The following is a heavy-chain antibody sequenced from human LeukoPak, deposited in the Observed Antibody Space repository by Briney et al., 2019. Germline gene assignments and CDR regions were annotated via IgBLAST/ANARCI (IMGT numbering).Heavy chain of an antibody. CDR1: GGSISSSDW. V-gene: IGHV4-4*02. CDR2: IYHSGST. D-gene: IGHD3-10*01. CDR3: ARDGLWFGEGV. Sequence: SGTLSLTCAVSGGSISSSDWWSWVRQPPGKGLEWIGEIYHSGSTNYNPSLKSRVTISVDTSKNQFSLKLSSVTAADTAVYYCARDGLWFGEGVWGQGTLVTVSS. J-gene: IGHJ4*02.